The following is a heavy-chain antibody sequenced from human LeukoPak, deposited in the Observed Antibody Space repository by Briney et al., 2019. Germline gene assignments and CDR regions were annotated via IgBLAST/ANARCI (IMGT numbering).Heavy chain of an antibody. Sequence: PGGSLRLSCAASGFTFGSYAMTWVRQAPGKGLEWVSHISGSGGSTYHADSVKGRFTISRDNSKNTVYLQMNSLRAEDTAVYYYAKTTAGHSSGRDPGWPVDYWGQGTLVTVSS. D-gene: IGHD6-19*01. V-gene: IGHV3-23*01. J-gene: IGHJ4*02. CDR1: GFTFGSYA. CDR2: ISGSGGST. CDR3: AKTTAGHSSGRDPGWPVDY.